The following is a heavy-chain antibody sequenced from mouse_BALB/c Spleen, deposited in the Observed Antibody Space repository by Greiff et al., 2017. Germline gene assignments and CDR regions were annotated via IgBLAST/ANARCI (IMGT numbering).Heavy chain of an antibody. V-gene: IGHV5-6-5*01. CDR2: ISSGGST. Sequence: EVQVVESGGGLVKPGGSLKLSCAASGFTFSSYAMSWVRQTPEKRLEWVASISSGGSTYYPDSVKGRFTISRDNARNILYLQMSSLRSEDTAMYYCARDGKGAMDYWGQGTSVTVSA. J-gene: IGHJ4*01. CDR3: ARDGKGAMDY. CDR1: GFTFSSYA. D-gene: IGHD1-1*01.